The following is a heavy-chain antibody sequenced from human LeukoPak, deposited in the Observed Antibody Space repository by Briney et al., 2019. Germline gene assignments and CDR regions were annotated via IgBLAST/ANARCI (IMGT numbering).Heavy chain of an antibody. V-gene: IGHV3-7*01. Sequence: GGSLRLSCAASGFTFSSYWLSWVRRAPGKGLEWVANIKQDGSEKYYVDSVKGRFTISRDNAKNSLYLQMNSLRAEDTAVYYCAREEGTVTTLYYYYYYMDVWGKGTTVTVSS. J-gene: IGHJ6*03. D-gene: IGHD4-11*01. CDR3: AREEGTVTTLYYYYYYMDV. CDR1: GFTFSSYW. CDR2: IKQDGSEK.